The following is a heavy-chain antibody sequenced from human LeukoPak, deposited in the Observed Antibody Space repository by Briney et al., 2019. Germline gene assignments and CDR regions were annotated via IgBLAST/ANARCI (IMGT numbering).Heavy chain of an antibody. Sequence: PGGSLRLSCVASGFPFSSYWMTWVRQAPGKGLEWVSSISSSSSYIYYADSVKGRFTISRDNAKNSLYLQMNSLRAEDTAVYYCARRKSQYYYDAWGQGTLVTVSS. CDR2: ISSSSSYI. J-gene: IGHJ5*02. V-gene: IGHV3-21*01. CDR3: ARRKSQYYYDA. D-gene: IGHD3-22*01. CDR1: GFPFSSYW.